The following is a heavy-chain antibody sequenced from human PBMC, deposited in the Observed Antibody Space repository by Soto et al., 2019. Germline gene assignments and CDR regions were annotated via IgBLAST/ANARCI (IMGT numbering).Heavy chain of an antibody. CDR1: GFTFSSYA. J-gene: IGHJ6*03. D-gene: IGHD1-26*01. CDR2: ISSNGGST. V-gene: IGHV3-64*01. CDR3: ARGGGTINDNYYYYYMDV. Sequence: GGSLRLSCAASGFTFSSYAMHWVRQAPGKGLEYVSAISSNGGSTYYANSVKGRFTISRDNSKNTLYLQMGSLRAEDMAVYYCARGGGTINDNYYYYYMDVWGKGTTVTVSS.